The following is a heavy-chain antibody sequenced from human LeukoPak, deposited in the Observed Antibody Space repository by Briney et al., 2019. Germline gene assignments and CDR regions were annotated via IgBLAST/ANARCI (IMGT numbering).Heavy chain of an antibody. Sequence: GGSLRLSCAASGFTFSSYAMSWVRQAPGKGLEWVSSISTSSSYIYYADSVKGRFTISRDNARNSLFLQMNSLRADDTAVYYCVRDSSNFDYWGQGTLVTVSS. D-gene: IGHD2-2*01. J-gene: IGHJ4*02. CDR1: GFTFSSYA. CDR3: VRDSSNFDY. CDR2: ISTSSSYI. V-gene: IGHV3-21*01.